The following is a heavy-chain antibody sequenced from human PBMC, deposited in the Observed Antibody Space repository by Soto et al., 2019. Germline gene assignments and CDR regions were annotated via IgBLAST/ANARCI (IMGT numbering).Heavy chain of an antibody. J-gene: IGHJ6*02. CDR2: INPNSGGT. Sequence: ASVKVSCKASGYTFTGYYMHWVRHAPGQGLEWMGWINPNSGGTNYAQKFQGRVTMTRDTSISTAYMELSRLRSDDTAVYYCARERVIKRDGMDVWGQGTTVTVSS. D-gene: IGHD6-13*01. CDR1: GYTFTGYY. CDR3: ARERVIKRDGMDV. V-gene: IGHV1-2*02.